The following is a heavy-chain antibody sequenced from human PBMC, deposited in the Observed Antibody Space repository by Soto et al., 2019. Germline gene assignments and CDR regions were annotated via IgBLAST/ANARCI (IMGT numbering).Heavy chain of an antibody. V-gene: IGHV3-23*01. CDR3: ASPLTTVTTADAFDI. CDR1: VFTFSRQP. J-gene: IGHJ3*02. Sequence: GESLKISCVVSVFTFSRQPMSWVRQAPGKGLEWVSSISGYGDNTYYADSVKGRFTISRDNSKNTLYLHMNNLRAEDTAVYYCASPLTTVTTADAFDIWGQGTMVTVS. D-gene: IGHD4-17*01. CDR2: ISGYGDNT.